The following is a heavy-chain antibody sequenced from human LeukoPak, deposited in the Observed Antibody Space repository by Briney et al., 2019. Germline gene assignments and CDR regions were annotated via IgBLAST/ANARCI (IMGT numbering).Heavy chain of an antibody. CDR3: ARDGSTGLDY. D-gene: IGHD3-10*01. V-gene: IGHV4-59*01. CDR2: IYYSGST. J-gene: IGHJ4*02. Sequence: SETLSLTCTVSGGSISSYYWSWIRQPPGKGLEWIGYIYYSGSTNYNPSLKSRVTISVDTSKNQSSLKLSSVTAADTAVYYCARDGSTGLDYWGQGTLVTVSS. CDR1: GGSISSYY.